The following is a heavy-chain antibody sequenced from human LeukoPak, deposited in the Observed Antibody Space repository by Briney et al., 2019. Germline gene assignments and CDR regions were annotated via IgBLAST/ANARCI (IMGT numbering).Heavy chain of an antibody. CDR1: GGSFSGYY. J-gene: IGHJ6*03. Sequence: SETLSLTCVVYGGSFSGYYWTWIRQPPGKGLEWIGEIDHSGTTNYNPSLKSRDTMSVDTSKNQFSLMVSSVTAADTAVYYCATGRNGVVPAPILGVGPWYNYHYMDVWGKGTTVTVSS. CDR3: ATGRNGVVPAPILGVGPWYNYHYMDV. D-gene: IGHD2-2*02. V-gene: IGHV4-34*01. CDR2: IDHSGTT.